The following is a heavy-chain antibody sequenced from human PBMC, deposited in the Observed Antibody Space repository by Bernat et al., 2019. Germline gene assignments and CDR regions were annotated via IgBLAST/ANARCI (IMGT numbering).Heavy chain of an antibody. CDR2: TYYRSKLYN. D-gene: IGHD3-3*01. CDR3: AREDFGFLEWSNWCDP. Sequence: QVQLQQSGPGLVKPSQTLSLTCAISGDSVSSNSSAWNWIRQSPSRGLEWLGRTYYRSKLYNDYAVSVKSRITINPDTSKNQFSLQLNSVTPEDTAVYYCAREDFGFLEWSNWCDPWGQGTLVSVSS. J-gene: IGHJ5*02. V-gene: IGHV6-1*01. CDR1: GDSVSSNSSA.